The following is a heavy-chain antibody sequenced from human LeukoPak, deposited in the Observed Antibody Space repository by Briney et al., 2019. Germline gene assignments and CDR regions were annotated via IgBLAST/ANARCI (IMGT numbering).Heavy chain of an antibody. CDR1: GGTFSSYA. D-gene: IGHD5-18*01. CDR2: IIPVYGTP. J-gene: IGHJ6*03. CDR3: ARGVDFSYGYYYYYMDV. V-gene: IGHV1-69*05. Sequence: ASVKVSCKASGGTFSSYAISWVRQAPGQGLEWMGGIIPVYGTPSYAQKFQGRVTISRDESTSTAYMELSSLRSEDTAVYYCARGVDFSYGYYYYYMDVWGKGTTVTVSS.